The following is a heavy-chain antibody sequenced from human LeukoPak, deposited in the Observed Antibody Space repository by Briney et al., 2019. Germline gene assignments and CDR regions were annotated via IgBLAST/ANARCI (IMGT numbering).Heavy chain of an antibody. J-gene: IGHJ4*02. V-gene: IGHV3-48*03. CDR2: ISDTPNTM. Sequence: GGSLRLSCVASGFTFSSYEMNWVRQAPGKGLEWVSYISDTPNTMYYADSVKGRFTISRDNAKNSLYLQMNSLRAEDTAVYYCARVPLAYCGGDCYSGGGYWGQGTLVTVSS. CDR3: ARVPLAYCGGDCYSGGGY. D-gene: IGHD2-21*02. CDR1: GFTFSSYE.